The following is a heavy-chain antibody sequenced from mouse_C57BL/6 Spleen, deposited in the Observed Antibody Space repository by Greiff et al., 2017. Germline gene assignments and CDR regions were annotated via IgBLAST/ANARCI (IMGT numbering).Heavy chain of an antibody. V-gene: IGHV1-52*01. Sequence: QVQLKQPGAELVRPGSSVKLSCKASGYTFTSYWMHWVKQRPIQGLEWIGNIDPSDSETHYNQKFKDKATLTVDKSSSTAYMQLSSLTSEDSAVYYCARPPITTVVGYFDVWGTGTTVTVSS. CDR3: ARPPITTVVGYFDV. D-gene: IGHD1-1*01. CDR2: IDPSDSET. J-gene: IGHJ1*03. CDR1: GYTFTSYW.